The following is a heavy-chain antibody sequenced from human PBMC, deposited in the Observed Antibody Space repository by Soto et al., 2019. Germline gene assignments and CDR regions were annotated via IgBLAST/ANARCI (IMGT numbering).Heavy chain of an antibody. D-gene: IGHD6-25*01. CDR1: GFTFSSYA. V-gene: IGHV3-23*01. Sequence: GGSLRLSCAASGFTFSSYAMSWVRQAPGKGLEWVSVISGDGAAIFYADSVKGRFIISRDNSKKTLHLQMNSLRAEDTAVYYCAVVDSTGNWFDPWGEGALVTVSS. CDR3: AVVDSTGNWFDP. CDR2: ISGDGAAI. J-gene: IGHJ5*02.